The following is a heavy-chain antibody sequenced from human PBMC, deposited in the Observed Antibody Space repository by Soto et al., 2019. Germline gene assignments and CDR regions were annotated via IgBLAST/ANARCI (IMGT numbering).Heavy chain of an antibody. CDR2: ISSSSSAI. Sequence: PGGSLRLSCAASGFTFSTYAMYWVRQFPGRGLEWVSYISSSSSAIDYADSVKGRFTVSRDNAKNSLYLQMNSLRDEDTAVYYCASDRSLGSNWYYYLESWGQGTLVTVST. J-gene: IGHJ4*02. CDR1: GFTFSTYA. D-gene: IGHD3-16*01. CDR3: ASDRSLGSNWYYYLES. V-gene: IGHV3-48*02.